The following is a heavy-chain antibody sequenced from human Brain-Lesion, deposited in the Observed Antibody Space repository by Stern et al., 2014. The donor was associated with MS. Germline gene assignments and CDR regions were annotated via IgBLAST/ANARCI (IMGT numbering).Heavy chain of an antibody. CDR2: IKQDGSER. V-gene: IGHV3-7*01. CDR1: GFSLSSYW. Sequence: VQLVQSGGGLVQPGGSLRLYCAGSGFSLSSYWMSWVRQAPGKGPELVATIKQDGSERYYVDSVKGRFTISRDNSKNSVFLQMNSLRVDDTSVYYCARDCGSGSCYQTQYYYGVDVWGQGTTVIVSS. D-gene: IGHD2-15*01. CDR3: ARDCGSGSCYQTQYYYGVDV. J-gene: IGHJ6*02.